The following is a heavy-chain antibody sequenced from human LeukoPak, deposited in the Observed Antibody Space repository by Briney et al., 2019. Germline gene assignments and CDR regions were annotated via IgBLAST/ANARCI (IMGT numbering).Heavy chain of an antibody. Sequence: SETLSLTCAVYGGSFSGYCWSWIRQPPGKGLEWIGEINHSGSTNYNPSLKSRVTISVDTSKNQVSLKLSSVTAADTAVYYCARVTTGRSFYYYYYMDVWGKGTTVTISS. CDR1: GGSFSGYC. CDR2: INHSGST. V-gene: IGHV4-34*01. CDR3: ARVTTGRSFYYYYYMDV. J-gene: IGHJ6*03. D-gene: IGHD4-17*01.